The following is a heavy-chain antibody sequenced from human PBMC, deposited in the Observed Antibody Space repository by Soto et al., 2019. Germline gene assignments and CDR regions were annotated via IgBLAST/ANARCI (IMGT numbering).Heavy chain of an antibody. CDR3: AKDQQVGNWFDP. J-gene: IGHJ5*02. V-gene: IGHV3-23*01. Sequence: GGSLRLSCAASGFTFSSYAMSWARQAPGKGLEWVSAISGSGGSTYYADSVKGRFTISRDNSKNTLYLQMNSLRAEDTAVYYCAKDQQVGNWFDPWGQGTLVTVSS. CDR2: ISGSGGST. CDR1: GFTFSSYA. D-gene: IGHD1-26*01.